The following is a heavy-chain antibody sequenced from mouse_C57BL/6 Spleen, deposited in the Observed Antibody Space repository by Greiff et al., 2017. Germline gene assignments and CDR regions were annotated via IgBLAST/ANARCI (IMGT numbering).Heavy chain of an antibody. D-gene: IGHD2-3*01. J-gene: IGHJ3*01. CDR3: ARGDDGYPAWFAY. Sequence: QVQLQQPGAELVKPGASVKMSCKASGYTFTSYWITWVKQRPGQGLEWIGDIYPGSGSTNYNEKFKSKATLTVDTSSSTAYMQLSSLTSEDAAVYYYARGDDGYPAWFAYWGQGTLVTVSA. CDR2: IYPGSGST. V-gene: IGHV1-55*01. CDR1: GYTFTSYW.